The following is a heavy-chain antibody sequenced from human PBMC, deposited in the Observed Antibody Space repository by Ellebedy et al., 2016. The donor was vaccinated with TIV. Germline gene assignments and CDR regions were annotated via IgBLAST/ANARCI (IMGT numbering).Heavy chain of an antibody. D-gene: IGHD4-17*01. CDR3: ATAVPYYFDY. CDR2: FDPEDGET. Sequence: AASVKVSCKVSGYTLTELSMHWVRQAPGKGLEWMGGFDPEDGETIYAQKFQGRVTMTEDTSTDTAYMGLSSLRPEDTAVYYCATAVPYYFDYWGQGTLVTVSS. J-gene: IGHJ4*02. V-gene: IGHV1-24*01. CDR1: GYTLTELS.